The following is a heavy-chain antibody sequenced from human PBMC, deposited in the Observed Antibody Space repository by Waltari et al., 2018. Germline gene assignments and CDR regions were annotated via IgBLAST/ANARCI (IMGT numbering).Heavy chain of an antibody. Sequence: EVPLVESGGGLVQPGGSLRLSFAASGFTFSSYAMSWVRQAPGKGLEWVLAISDSGGSTYYADSVKGRFTISRDNSKNTLYLKMNSLRAEDTAVYYCASRLEAPYSSSWLSDYWGQGTLVTVSS. V-gene: IGHV3-23*04. CDR1: GFTFSSYA. J-gene: IGHJ4*02. D-gene: IGHD6-13*01. CDR2: ISDSGGST. CDR3: ASRLEAPYSSSWLSDY.